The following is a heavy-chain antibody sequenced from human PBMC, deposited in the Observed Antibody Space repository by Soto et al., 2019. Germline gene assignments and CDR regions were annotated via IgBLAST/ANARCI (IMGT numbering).Heavy chain of an antibody. V-gene: IGHV3-48*02. CDR2: ISTLSLTI. CDR3: ARGSSQPDYDGMDV. D-gene: IGHD2-2*01. J-gene: IGHJ6*02. Sequence: GSLRLSCVASIFTLSGFSMSWVRHAPGKGLEWISYISTLSLTIDYADSVKGRFTIPRDNAKDSLFLQMRSLRDEDSAVYYCARGSSQPDYDGMDVWGQGTTVTVSS. CDR1: IFTLSGFS.